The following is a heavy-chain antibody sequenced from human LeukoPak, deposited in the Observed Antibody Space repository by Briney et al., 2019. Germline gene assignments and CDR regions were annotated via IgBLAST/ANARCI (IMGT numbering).Heavy chain of an antibody. CDR3: TRVVSSSGWGTYSDY. CDR1: GVSISSYY. D-gene: IGHD6-19*01. V-gene: IGHV4-59*01. J-gene: IGHJ4*02. CDR2: IYYSGST. Sequence: NSSETLSLTCTVSGVSISSYYWSWIRQPPGKGLEWIGYIYYSGSTNYNPSLKSRVTISVDTSKNQFSLKLSSVTAADTAVYYCTRVVSSSGWGTYSDYWGQGTLVTVSS.